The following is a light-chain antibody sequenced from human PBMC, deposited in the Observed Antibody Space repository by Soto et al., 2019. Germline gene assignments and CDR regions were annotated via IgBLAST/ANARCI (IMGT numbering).Light chain of an antibody. J-gene: IGLJ1*01. CDR1: SSDVGVYKY. V-gene: IGLV2-11*01. CDR2: DVI. CDR3: CSCGRDYPFV. Sequence: QSALIQPRSVSGSPGQSVTISCTGTSSDVGVYKYVSWYRQHPGKAPKLIIYDVITRPLLVPDRFSGDEPDNTASLTFSGPHTENEADYYCCSCGRDYPFVFASGTKLTAL.